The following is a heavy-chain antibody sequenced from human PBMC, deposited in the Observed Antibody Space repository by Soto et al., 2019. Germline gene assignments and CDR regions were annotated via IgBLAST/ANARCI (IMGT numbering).Heavy chain of an antibody. CDR3: ARDKGISVVGFFRKDPYFGLDV. J-gene: IGHJ6*02. CDR1: GASIDDRGHH. CDR2: GDHDGTN. D-gene: IGHD6-19*01. V-gene: IGHV4-39*02. Sequence: HLKESGPGQVSPSETLSLTCSVSGASIDDRGHHWSWLRRSPGRGLEWIGSGDHDGTNYYNPSLKSRASVSVDTSMNQSSLKSASVTAADTAVYYCARDKGISVVGFFRKDPYFGLDVWGPGTTVAVSS.